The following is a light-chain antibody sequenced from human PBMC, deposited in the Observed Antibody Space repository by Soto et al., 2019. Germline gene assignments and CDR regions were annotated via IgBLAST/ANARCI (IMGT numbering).Light chain of an antibody. Sequence: EILMTQSPGTLSLSPGERATISCRAIQVICSRYLALYHQKSGQAPRLLIYGASSRATGIPDRFSGSGSGTDFTLTISRLEPEDFGVYYCQQFGSSIPHTFGQGTKLEIK. CDR3: QQFGSSIPHT. J-gene: IGKJ2*01. CDR2: GAS. V-gene: IGKV3-20*01. CDR1: QVICSRY.